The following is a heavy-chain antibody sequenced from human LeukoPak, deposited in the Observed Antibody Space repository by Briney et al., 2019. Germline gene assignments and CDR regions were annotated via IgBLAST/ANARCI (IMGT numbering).Heavy chain of an antibody. J-gene: IGHJ4*02. CDR2: INPNSGGT. D-gene: IGHD3-3*01. CDR1: GYTFTGYY. CDR3: ARDGPDFWSGYQYYFDY. V-gene: IGHV1-2*04. Sequence: ASVKVSCKASGYTFTGYYMHWVRQAPGQGLEWMGWINPNSGGTNYAQKFQGWVTMTRDTSISTAYMELSRLRSDDTAVYYCARDGPDFWSGYQYYFDYWGQGTLVTVSS.